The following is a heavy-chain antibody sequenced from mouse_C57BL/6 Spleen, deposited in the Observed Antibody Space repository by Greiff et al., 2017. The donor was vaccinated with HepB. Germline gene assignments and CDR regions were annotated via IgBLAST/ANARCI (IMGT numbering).Heavy chain of an antibody. CDR2: INPNYGTT. CDR3: ARTHYTVVATDYAMDY. Sequence: EVQLQQSGPELVKPGASVKISCKASGYSFTDYNMNWVKQSNGKSLEWIGVINPNYGTTSYNQKFKGKDTLTVDKSTSTDYMQRNSLTSEDSAVYYCARTHYTVVATDYAMDYWGQGTSVTVSS. V-gene: IGHV1-39*01. D-gene: IGHD1-1*01. J-gene: IGHJ4*01. CDR1: GYSFTDYN.